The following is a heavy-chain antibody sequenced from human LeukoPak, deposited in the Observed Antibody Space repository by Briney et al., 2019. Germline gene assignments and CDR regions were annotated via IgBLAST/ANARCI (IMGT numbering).Heavy chain of an antibody. J-gene: IGHJ6*02. CDR1: GFTFSSYG. Sequence: SGGSLRLSCAASGFTFSSYGMHWVRQAPGKGLEWVAVISYDGSNKYYADSVKGRFTISRDNSKNTLYLQMNSLRAEDTAAYYCATTPYYYYYGMDVWGQGTTVTVSS. D-gene: IGHD4-11*01. V-gene: IGHV3-30*03. CDR2: ISYDGSNK. CDR3: ATTPYYYYYGMDV.